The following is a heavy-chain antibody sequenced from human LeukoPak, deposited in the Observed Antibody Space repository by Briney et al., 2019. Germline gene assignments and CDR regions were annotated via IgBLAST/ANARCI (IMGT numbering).Heavy chain of an antibody. CDR3: ATEYTSSPPYYMDV. D-gene: IGHD6-6*01. CDR1: GDSILSGTHY. CDR2: IYYSGNT. J-gene: IGHJ6*03. Sequence: SETLSLTCSVSGDSILSGTHYWGWIRQPPGKGLEWIGDIYYSGNTNYNPSLKSRVTISADTSKSQFSLRMTSVTAADTAVYYCATEYTSSPPYYMDVWGKGTTVTVSS. V-gene: IGHV4-39*07.